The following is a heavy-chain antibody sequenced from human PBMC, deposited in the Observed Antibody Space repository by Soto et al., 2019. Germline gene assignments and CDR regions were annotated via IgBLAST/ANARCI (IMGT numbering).Heavy chain of an antibody. CDR1: GFTFSSYA. Sequence: EVQLLESGGGLVQPGGSLRLSCAASGFTFSSYAMTWVRQAPGKGLEWVSVISGSGGTTSYADSVKGRFTISRDNSKNTLYLQMNSLRAEDTAVYYCAKSVGKLTSNAIDYWGQGTLVTVSS. D-gene: IGHD1-26*01. CDR3: AKSVGKLTSNAIDY. V-gene: IGHV3-23*01. J-gene: IGHJ4*02. CDR2: ISGSGGTT.